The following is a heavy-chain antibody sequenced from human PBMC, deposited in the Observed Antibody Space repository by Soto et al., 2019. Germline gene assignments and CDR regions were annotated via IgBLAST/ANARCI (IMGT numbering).Heavy chain of an antibody. D-gene: IGHD1-26*01. Sequence: QLQLQESGPGLVKPSETLSLTCTVSGDSISSSTYFWGWIRQPPGKGLEWIGSVGYSGTTYYNTALRTRATISVDTSKNQFSLKLSSVTAADTAVYYCARHGANSVSYSEYFQHWGQGTLVTVSS. CDR3: ARHGANSVSYSEYFQH. CDR1: GDSISSSTYF. V-gene: IGHV4-39*01. J-gene: IGHJ1*01. CDR2: VGYSGTT.